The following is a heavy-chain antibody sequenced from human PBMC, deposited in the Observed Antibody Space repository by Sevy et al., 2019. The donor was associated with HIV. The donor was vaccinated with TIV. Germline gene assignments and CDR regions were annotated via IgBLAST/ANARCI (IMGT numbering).Heavy chain of an antibody. CDR3: AREGFTSSSFGWFDP. D-gene: IGHD6-13*01. CDR2: IYDSGRT. CDR1: GGSISYYY. V-gene: IGHV4-59*13. Sequence: SETLSLTCTVSGGSISYYYWTWIRQPPGKGLEWIGYIYDSGRTNYNPSLKSRVTISVDTSKNQLSLKLRSVTAADTAVYYCAREGFTSSSFGWFDPWGQGTLVTVSS. J-gene: IGHJ5*02.